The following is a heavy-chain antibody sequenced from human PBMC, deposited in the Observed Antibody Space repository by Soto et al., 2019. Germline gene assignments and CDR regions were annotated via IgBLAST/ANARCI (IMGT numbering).Heavy chain of an antibody. V-gene: IGHV3-30-3*01. D-gene: IGHD1-26*01. CDR1: GFTFSSYA. Sequence: GGSLRLSCAASGFTFSSYAMHWVRQAPGKGLEWVAVISYDGSNKYYADSVKGRFTISRDNSKNTLYLQMNSLRAEDTAVYYCARDPDIVGAHFDYWGQGTLVTVSS. J-gene: IGHJ4*02. CDR3: ARDPDIVGAHFDY. CDR2: ISYDGSNK.